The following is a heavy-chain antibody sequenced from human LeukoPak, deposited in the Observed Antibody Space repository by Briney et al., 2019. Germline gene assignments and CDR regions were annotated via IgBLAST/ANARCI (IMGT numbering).Heavy chain of an antibody. CDR3: ARAHKPYCSSTSCPYYYYYYGMDV. Sequence: GGSLRLSCAASGFTFSSYGMHWVRQAPGKGLEWVAVIWYDGSNKYYADSVKGRFTISRDNSKNTLYLQMNSLRAEDTAVYYCARAHKPYCSSTSCPYYYYYYGMDVWGQGTTVTVSS. V-gene: IGHV3-33*01. CDR1: GFTFSSYG. J-gene: IGHJ6*02. CDR2: IWYDGSNK. D-gene: IGHD2-2*01.